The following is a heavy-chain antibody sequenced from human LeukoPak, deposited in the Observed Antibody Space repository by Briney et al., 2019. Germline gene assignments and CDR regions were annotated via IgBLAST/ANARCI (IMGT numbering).Heavy chain of an antibody. Sequence: GGSLRLSCAASGFTFSEYYMSWIRQAPGKGLQWVSYISSSGSTIYYADSVKGRFTISRDNAKNSLYLQMNSLRAEDTAVYYCARSPYSSSSMNFDYWGQGTLVTVSS. CDR1: GFTFSEYY. CDR3: ARSPYSSSSMNFDY. J-gene: IGHJ4*02. V-gene: IGHV3-11*01. D-gene: IGHD6-13*01. CDR2: ISSSGSTI.